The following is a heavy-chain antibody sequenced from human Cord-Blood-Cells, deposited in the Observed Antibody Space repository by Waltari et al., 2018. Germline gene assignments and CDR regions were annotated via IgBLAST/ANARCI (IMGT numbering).Heavy chain of an antibody. J-gene: IGHJ5*02. V-gene: IGHV3-15*01. CDR1: GFTFSNAW. D-gene: IGHD2-2*01. CDR2: IKSKTDGGTT. CDR3: TTDFTDIVVVPAPNWFDP. Sequence: EVQLVESGGGLVKPGGSLRLSCAASGFTFSNAWLRWVRQATGKGLEWVGRIKSKTDGGTTYYAAPVKGRFTISRDDSKNTLYLQMNSLKTEDTAVYYCTTDFTDIVVVPAPNWFDPWGQGTLVTVSS.